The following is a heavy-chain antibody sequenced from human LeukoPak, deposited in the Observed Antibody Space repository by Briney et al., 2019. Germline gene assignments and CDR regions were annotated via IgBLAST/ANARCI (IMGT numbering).Heavy chain of an antibody. CDR3: ARDTYGDGFDY. V-gene: IGHV3-23*01. Sequence: GGSLRLSCAASGFTFTNYAMTWVRQARGKGLEWVSGISVSGGSTYYADSVKGRFTISRDTSKNTLYLQMNSLRAEDTAVYYCARDTYGDGFDYWGQGTLVTVSS. CDR1: GFTFTNYA. CDR2: ISVSGGST. J-gene: IGHJ4*02. D-gene: IGHD4-17*01.